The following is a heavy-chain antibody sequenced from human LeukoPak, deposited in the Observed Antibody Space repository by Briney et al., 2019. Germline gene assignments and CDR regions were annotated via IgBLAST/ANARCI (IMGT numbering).Heavy chain of an antibody. D-gene: IGHD3-22*01. Sequence: LSLTCAVYGGSFSGYYWSWIRQAPGKGLEWVAVIWYDGSNKYYADSVKGRFTISRDNSKNTLYLQMNSLRAEDTAVYYCARGRDYYDTYLPIDYWGQGTLVTVSS. CDR1: GGSFSGYY. J-gene: IGHJ4*02. CDR3: ARGRDYYDTYLPIDY. V-gene: IGHV3-33*08. CDR2: IWYDGSNK.